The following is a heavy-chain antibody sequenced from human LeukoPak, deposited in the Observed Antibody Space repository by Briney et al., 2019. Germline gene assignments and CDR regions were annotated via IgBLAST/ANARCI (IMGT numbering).Heavy chain of an antibody. CDR1: GFTFSSYS. Sequence: GGSLRLSCAASGFTFSSYSMNWVRQAPGKGLEWVTSISSSSSYIYYADSVKGRSTISRDNAKNSLYLQMNSLRAEDTAVYYCAALWFGELFAFDYWGQGTLVTVSS. J-gene: IGHJ4*02. D-gene: IGHD3-10*01. CDR2: ISSSSSYI. CDR3: AALWFGELFAFDY. V-gene: IGHV3-21*01.